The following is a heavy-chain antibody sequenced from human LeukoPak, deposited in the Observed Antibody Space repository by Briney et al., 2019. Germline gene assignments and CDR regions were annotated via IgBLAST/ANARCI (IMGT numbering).Heavy chain of an antibody. CDR2: ISGSGTT. V-gene: IGHV3-23*01. Sequence: GVSLRLTCAASGFTFRNYAMSCVRQAPGKGLEWVSAISGSGTTYYADSVKGHFIISRDNSKNTLYLQMNSLRAEDTAVYYCAKDPMVRGSTYDYWGQGTLVTVSS. CDR1: GFTFRNYA. CDR3: AKDPMVRGSTYDY. J-gene: IGHJ4*02. D-gene: IGHD3-10*01.